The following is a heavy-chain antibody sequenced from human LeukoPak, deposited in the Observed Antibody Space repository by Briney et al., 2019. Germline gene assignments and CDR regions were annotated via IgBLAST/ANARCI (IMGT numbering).Heavy chain of an antibody. J-gene: IGHJ3*02. CDR1: GVTFSSYA. D-gene: IGHD1-26*01. Sequence: GGSLRLSCAASGVTFSSYAMHGVRQAPGKGGEWGAVISYDGSNKYYADSVKGRFTISRDNSKNTLYLQMNSLKAEDTAVYYCARETQRSNGAFDIWRQGTMVTVSS. V-gene: IGHV3-30-3*01. CDR3: ARETQRSNGAFDI. CDR2: ISYDGSNK.